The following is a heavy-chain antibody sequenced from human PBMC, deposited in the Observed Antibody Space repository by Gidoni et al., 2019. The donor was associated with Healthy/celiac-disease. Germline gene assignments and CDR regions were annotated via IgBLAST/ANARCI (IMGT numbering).Heavy chain of an antibody. Sequence: EVQLVESGGGLVQPGGSLRLSCAASGFTFSSYSMNWVRQAPGKGLECVSYISSNSSTIYYDDSVKGRFTISRDNAKNSLYLQMNSLRDEDTAVYYCARDLSLRCTGGVCSYYYYGMDVWGQGTTVTVSS. J-gene: IGHJ6*02. V-gene: IGHV3-48*02. CDR1: GFTFSSYS. CDR3: ARDLSLRCTGGVCSYYYYGMDV. CDR2: ISSNSSTI. D-gene: IGHD2-8*02.